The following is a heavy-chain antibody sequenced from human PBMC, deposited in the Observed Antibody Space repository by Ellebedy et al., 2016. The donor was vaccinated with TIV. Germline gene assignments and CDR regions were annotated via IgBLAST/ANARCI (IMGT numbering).Heavy chain of an antibody. J-gene: IGHJ6*02. D-gene: IGHD1-26*01. Sequence: GESLKISCAASGFTFTSYAMSWVRQAPGKGLEWVSTISNSAMRTYYADSVEGRFVISRDNSKKTLSLQMNSLRAEDSAVYYCAKDMVFGDGKWEIDVWGQGTTVTVSS. V-gene: IGHV3-23*01. CDR2: ISNSAMRT. CDR3: AKDMVFGDGKWEIDV. CDR1: GFTFTSYA.